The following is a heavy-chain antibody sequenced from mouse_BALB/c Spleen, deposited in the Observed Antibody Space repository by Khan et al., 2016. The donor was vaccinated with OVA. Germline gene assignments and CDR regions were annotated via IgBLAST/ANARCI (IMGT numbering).Heavy chain of an antibody. CDR1: GFSLTSHG. Sequence: QVQLKQSGPGLVAPSQSLSITCTVSGFSLTSHGVHWVRPPPGKGLAWLGVIWAGGSTNYNSALMSRLSISKDSSKSQVFLKMNSLQTDDTAMYYCARNREPDYFDYWGQGTTLTVSS. V-gene: IGHV2-9*02. CDR2: IWAGGST. CDR3: ARNREPDYFDY. J-gene: IGHJ2*01.